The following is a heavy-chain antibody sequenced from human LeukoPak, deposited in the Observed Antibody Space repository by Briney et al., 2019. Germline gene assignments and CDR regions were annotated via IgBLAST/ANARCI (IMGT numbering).Heavy chain of an antibody. CDR3: ASHRGYSYGYGDYFDY. CDR1: GFTFSNYW. V-gene: IGHV3-74*01. D-gene: IGHD5-18*01. CDR2: IYTDGSST. J-gene: IGHJ4*02. Sequence: GGSLRLSCAASGFTFSNYWMHWVRQAPGKGLVWVSRIYTDGSSTNYADSVKGRFTISRDNAKNTLYLQMNSLRGEDTAVYYCASHRGYSYGYGDYFDYWGQGTLVTVSS.